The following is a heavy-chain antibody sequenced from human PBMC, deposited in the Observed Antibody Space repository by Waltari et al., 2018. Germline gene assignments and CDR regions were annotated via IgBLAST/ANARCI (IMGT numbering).Heavy chain of an antibody. CDR3: ATPFYNWDDPLHS. J-gene: IGHJ4*02. D-gene: IGHD1-20*01. CDR1: VITFSNYA. Sequence: EVQLLESGGDLVQPGGSLRLSCAASVITFSNYAIHWVRLAPGTGLEWVSAITVGDDTYYADSVKGRFTISRDTSKDTVHLQMNGLRAEDTAVYYCATPFYNWDDPLHSWGQGTLVTVSS. CDR2: ITVGDDT. V-gene: IGHV3-23*01.